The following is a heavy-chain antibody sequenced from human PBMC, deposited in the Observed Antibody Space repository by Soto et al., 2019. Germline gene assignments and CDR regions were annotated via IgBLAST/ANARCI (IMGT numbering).Heavy chain of an antibody. D-gene: IGHD4-17*01. V-gene: IGHV3-30-3*01. CDR3: TRADPTLTLRVFDP. CDR1: GFIFSSYA. J-gene: IGHJ5*02. Sequence: QVQLVESGGGVVQPGRSLRLSCAASGFIFSSYAMHWVRQAPGKGLEWVAVISYDGSSKYYADSVKGRFTISRDNSKNTLYLQMHSLSVEDTAVYYCTRADPTLTLRVFDPWGQGTLVTVSS. CDR2: ISYDGSSK.